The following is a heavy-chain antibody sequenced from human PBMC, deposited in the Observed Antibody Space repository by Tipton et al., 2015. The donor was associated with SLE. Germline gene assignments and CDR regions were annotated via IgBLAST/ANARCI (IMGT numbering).Heavy chain of an antibody. Sequence: TLSLTCSVSGGSMTSYYWSWIRQPPGKGLEWIGYIYYSGSTNYNPSLKSRVTISVDTSKNQFSLKLSSVTAADPAVYYCARKDSYYGIDGWGQGTTVTVSS. J-gene: IGHJ6*02. CDR2: IYYSGST. V-gene: IGHV4-59*01. CDR1: GGSMTSYY. CDR3: ARKDSYYGIDG.